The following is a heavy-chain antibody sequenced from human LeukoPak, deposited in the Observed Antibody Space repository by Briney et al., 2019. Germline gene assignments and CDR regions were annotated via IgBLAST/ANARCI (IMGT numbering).Heavy chain of an antibody. CDR1: GYTFTSYY. D-gene: IGHD1-14*01. J-gene: IGHJ6*02. V-gene: IGHV1-46*01. CDR3: ARRTGVYGMDV. Sequence: ASVKVSCKASGYTFTSYYMHWVRQAPGQGLEWMGVINPSGGSTSYAQKFQGRVTMTRDTSTSIVYMDLSSLRSEDTAVYYCARRTGVYGMDVWGQGTTVTVSS. CDR2: INPSGGST.